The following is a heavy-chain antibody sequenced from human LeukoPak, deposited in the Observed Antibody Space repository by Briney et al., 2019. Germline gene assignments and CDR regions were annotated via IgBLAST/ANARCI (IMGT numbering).Heavy chain of an antibody. CDR1: GFTFSSYA. Sequence: GGSLRLSCAASGFTFSSYAMSWVRQAPGKGLEWVSAISGSGGSTYYADSVKGRFTISRDNSKNVLYLQMNNLGAEDTAVYYCAKDKKYYDSSGSPYYYYGMDVWGQGTTVTVSS. CDR3: AKDKKYYDSSGSPYYYYGMDV. J-gene: IGHJ6*02. D-gene: IGHD3-22*01. CDR2: ISGSGGST. V-gene: IGHV3-23*01.